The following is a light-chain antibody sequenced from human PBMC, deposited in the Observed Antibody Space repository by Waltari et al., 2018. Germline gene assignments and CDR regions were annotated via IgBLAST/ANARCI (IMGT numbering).Light chain of an antibody. J-gene: IGKJ2*01. CDR3: QQYYSTPPYT. CDR2: WAS. CDR1: QSVLYSSNNKNY. V-gene: IGKV4-1*01. Sequence: DIVMTQSPDSLAVSLGERATINCKSSQSVLYSSNNKNYLAWYQQKPGQPPNLLIYWASTRESGVPDRFSGSGSGTDFTLTIISLQAEDVAVYYCQQYYSTPPYTFGQGTKLEIK.